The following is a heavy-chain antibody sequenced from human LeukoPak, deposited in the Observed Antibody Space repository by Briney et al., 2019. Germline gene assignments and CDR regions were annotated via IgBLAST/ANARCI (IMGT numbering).Heavy chain of an antibody. CDR2: INPDTGVT. D-gene: IGHD2-21*02. CDR3: ALVTSGNWWFDP. V-gene: IGHV1-2*02. CDR1: EHIFTIYH. J-gene: IGHJ5*02. Sequence: ASVKVSCKTSEHIFTIYHIHWVRQAPGQGLEWMAWINPDTGVTRYAQDLQGRVTVARDTSLTTTYMELSTLTSDDTGVYYCALVTSGNWWFDPWGPGTLVTVSS.